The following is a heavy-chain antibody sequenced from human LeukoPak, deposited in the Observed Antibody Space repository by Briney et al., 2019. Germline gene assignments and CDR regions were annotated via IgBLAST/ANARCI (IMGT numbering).Heavy chain of an antibody. CDR1: GFTSRSYG. V-gene: IGHV3-30*18. Sequence: GRSLRLSCAASGFTSRSYGMHWVRQAPGKGLEWVAVTSYDGNNEFYADSVKGRFTISRDTSKNTLYLQMNSLRAEDTAVYYCAKDPKYGDYGDYFDHWGQGTLVTVSS. J-gene: IGHJ4*02. CDR3: AKDPKYGDYGDYFDH. CDR2: TSYDGNNE. D-gene: IGHD4-17*01.